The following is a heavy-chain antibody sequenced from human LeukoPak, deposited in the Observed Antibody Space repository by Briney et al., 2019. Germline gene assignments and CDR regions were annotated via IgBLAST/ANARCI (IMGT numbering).Heavy chain of an antibody. CDR1: GFTFSSYG. CDR3: ARGGSKAALAL. CDR2: ISSSSSYI. J-gene: IGHJ4*02. D-gene: IGHD6-13*01. Sequence: GGSLRLSCAASGFTFSSYGMNWVRQAPGKGMEWVSSISSSSSYIYYADSVKGRFTISRDNAKNSLYLQMNSLRAEDTAVYYCARGGSKAALALWGQGTLVTVSS. V-gene: IGHV3-21*01.